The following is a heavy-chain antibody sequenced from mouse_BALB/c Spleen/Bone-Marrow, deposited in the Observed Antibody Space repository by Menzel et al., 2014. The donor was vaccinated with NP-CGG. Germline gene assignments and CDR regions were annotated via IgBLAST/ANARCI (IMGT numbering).Heavy chain of an antibody. V-gene: IGHV3-1*02. CDR1: GYSITSGYG. D-gene: IGHD1-2*01. J-gene: IGHJ3*01. CDR3: TREASTTARFPY. Sequence: DAKLVDSGPYLAKPSQTLSLICSFTGYSITSGYGWHWIRQFPGNKLEWLAYIHYRDNTDSKPSIKNRISITRLTTKNQFFLQLNSVTTEDTATYYCTREASTTARFPYWDLGTPVTVSA. CDR2: IHYRDNT.